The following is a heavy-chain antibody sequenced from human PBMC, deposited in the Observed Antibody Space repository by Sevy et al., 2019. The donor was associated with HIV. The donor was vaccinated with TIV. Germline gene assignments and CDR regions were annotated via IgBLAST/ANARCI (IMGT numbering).Heavy chain of an antibody. D-gene: IGHD1-26*01. CDR1: GFIFSYYG. J-gene: IGHJ4*02. CDR2: CWYDGSNT. Sequence: GGSLRLSCAASGFIFSYYGMHWVRQAPGKGLEWVAACWYDGSNTIYADSVKGRFTISRDNSKNILYLQMNSLRDEDTAVYYCARDPHEIMLSGSYYLYWGQGTRVTVSS. V-gene: IGHV3-33*01. CDR3: ARDPHEIMLSGSYYLY.